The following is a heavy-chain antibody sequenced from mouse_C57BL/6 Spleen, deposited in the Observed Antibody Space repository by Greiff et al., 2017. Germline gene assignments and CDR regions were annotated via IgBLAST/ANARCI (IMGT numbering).Heavy chain of an antibody. Sequence: VHVKQSGPVLVKPGASVKMSCKASGYTFTDYYMNWVKQSHGKSLEWIGVINPYNGGTSYNQKFKGKATLTVDKSSSTAYMELNSLTSEDSAVYYCARKGYGSSSYAMDYWGQGTSVTVSS. CDR2: INPYNGGT. CDR3: ARKGYGSSSYAMDY. V-gene: IGHV1-19*01. CDR1: GYTFTDYY. D-gene: IGHD1-1*01. J-gene: IGHJ4*01.